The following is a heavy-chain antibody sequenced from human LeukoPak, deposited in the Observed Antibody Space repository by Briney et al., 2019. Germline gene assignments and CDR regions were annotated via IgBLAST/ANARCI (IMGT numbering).Heavy chain of an antibody. CDR1: GFTFSSYG. V-gene: IGHV3-21*01. CDR2: ISSSSSYI. CDR3: ERADKVATMSPTDY. D-gene: IGHD5-12*01. Sequence: GGSLRLSCAASGFTFSSYGMNWVRQAPGKGLEWVSSISSSSSYIYYADSVKGRFTISRDNAKNSLYLQMNSLRAEDTAVYYCERADKVATMSPTDYWGQGTLATVSA. J-gene: IGHJ4*02.